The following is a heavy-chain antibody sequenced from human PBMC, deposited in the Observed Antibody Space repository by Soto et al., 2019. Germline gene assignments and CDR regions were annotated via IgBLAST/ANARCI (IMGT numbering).Heavy chain of an antibody. J-gene: IGHJ5*02. Sequence: GGSLRLSCAASGFTFSSYAMSWVRQAPGKGLEWVSAISGSGGSTYYADSVKGRFTISRDNSKNTLYLQMNSLRAEDTAVYYCAKSVAGTRAPNWFDPWGQGTLVTVSS. D-gene: IGHD6-19*01. CDR2: ISGSGGST. CDR3: AKSVAGTRAPNWFDP. CDR1: GFTFSSYA. V-gene: IGHV3-23*01.